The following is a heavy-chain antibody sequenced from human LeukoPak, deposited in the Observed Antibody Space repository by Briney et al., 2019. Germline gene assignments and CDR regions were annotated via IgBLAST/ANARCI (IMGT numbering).Heavy chain of an antibody. J-gene: IGHJ4*02. CDR1: TFTFSDYD. D-gene: IGHD5-12*01. CDR3: ALLDVNIVGY. Sequence: GGSLRLSCTASTFTFSDYDMTWVRQAPGKGLDWVSTISATGDSAFYADSVGGRFTVSRDNSKNTLYLQMNSLRGEDTALYYCALLDVNIVGYWGQGTLVAVSS. CDR2: ISATGDSA. V-gene: IGHV3-23*01.